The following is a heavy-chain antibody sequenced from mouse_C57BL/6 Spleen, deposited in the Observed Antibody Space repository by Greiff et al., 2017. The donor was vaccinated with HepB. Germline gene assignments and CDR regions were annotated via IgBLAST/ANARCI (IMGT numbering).Heavy chain of an antibody. CDR1: GFTFSSYG. Sequence: VQLKESGGDLVKPGGSLKLSCAASGFTFSSYGMSWVRQTPDKRLEWVATISSGGSYTYYPDSVKGRFTISRDNAKNTLYLQMSSLKSEDTAMYYCARHEAQIYAMDYWGQGTSVTVSS. J-gene: IGHJ4*01. CDR3: ARHEAQIYAMDY. V-gene: IGHV5-6*01. CDR2: ISSGGSYT.